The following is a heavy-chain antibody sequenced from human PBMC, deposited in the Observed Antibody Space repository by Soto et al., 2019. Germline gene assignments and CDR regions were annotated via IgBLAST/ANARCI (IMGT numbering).Heavy chain of an antibody. CDR2: LWYDGSNK. D-gene: IGHD6-13*01. CDR1: GFTFSSYG. CDR3: ARGYGWFDP. J-gene: IGHJ5*02. V-gene: IGHV3-33*01. Sequence: QVQLVESGGGVVQPGRSLRLSCAASGFTFSSYGMHWVRQAPGKGLEWVAGLWYDGSNKYYADSVKGRFTISRDNSKNTLYLQMNSLRAEDTAVYYCARGYGWFDPWGQGTLVTVSS.